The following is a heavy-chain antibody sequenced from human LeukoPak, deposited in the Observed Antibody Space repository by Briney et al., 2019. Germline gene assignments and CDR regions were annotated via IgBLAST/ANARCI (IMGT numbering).Heavy chain of an antibody. V-gene: IGHV4-61*02. CDR1: GGSISSGSYY. CDR2: IYTSGST. Sequence: SETLSLTCTVSGGSISSGSYYWSWIRQPAGKGLEWIGRIYTSGSTNYNPSLKSRVTISVDTSKNQFSLKLNSVTAADTAVYYCARDKLIGAAVGILDYWGQGTLVTVSS. CDR3: ARDKLIGAAVGILDY. J-gene: IGHJ4*02. D-gene: IGHD6-13*01.